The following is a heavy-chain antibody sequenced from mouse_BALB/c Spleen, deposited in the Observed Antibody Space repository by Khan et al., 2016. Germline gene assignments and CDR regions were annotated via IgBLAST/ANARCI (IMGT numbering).Heavy chain of an antibody. D-gene: IGHD2-4*01. CDR2: ITSGGSYT. J-gene: IGHJ4*01. V-gene: IGHV5-6-4*01. Sequence: EVELVESGGGLVKPGGSLKLSCAASGFTFSSYTMSWVRQTPEKRLEWVATITSGGSYTYYPDSVKGRFTISRDNAKNTLYLQRSSLKSKDTAMYYCTRGYDYDRYAMDYWGQGTSVTVSS. CDR3: TRGYDYDRYAMDY. CDR1: GFTFSSYT.